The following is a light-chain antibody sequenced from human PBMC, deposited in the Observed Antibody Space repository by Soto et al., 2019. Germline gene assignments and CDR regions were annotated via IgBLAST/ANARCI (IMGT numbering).Light chain of an antibody. CDR3: QQFGRSPPSWT. J-gene: IGKJ1*01. CDR1: QSVSSNY. V-gene: IGKV3-20*01. Sequence: ETVLTQSPGTLSLSPGERATLSCRASQSVSSNYLAWYQQKPGQAPRLLIYGASTRATGIPDRFSGSGSGKDFTPTISRLEPEDFAVYYCQQFGRSPPSWTFGQGTKVEIK. CDR2: GAS.